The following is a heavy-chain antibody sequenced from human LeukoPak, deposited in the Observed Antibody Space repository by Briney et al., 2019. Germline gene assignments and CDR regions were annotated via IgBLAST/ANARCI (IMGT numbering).Heavy chain of an antibody. CDR2: IYPGDSDT. CDR1: GYSFTSYW. J-gene: IGHJ4*02. V-gene: IGHV5-51*01. D-gene: IGHD6-19*01. CDR3: ARHGYSSGWYEGYFDY. Sequence: GESLKIACKGSGYSFTSYWIGWVRQMPGKGLEWMGIIYPGDSDTRYSPSFQGQVTISADKSISTAYLQWSSLKASDTAMYYCARHGYSSGWYEGYFDYWGQGTLVTVSS.